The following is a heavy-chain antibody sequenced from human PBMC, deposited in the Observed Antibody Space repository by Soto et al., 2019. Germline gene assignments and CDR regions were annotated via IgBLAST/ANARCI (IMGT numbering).Heavy chain of an antibody. CDR2: IIIIFGTT. Sequence: QMQLVQSGAEVKKPGSSVKVSCKASGGTFSSHAISWVRQAPGQGLEWMGGIIIIFGTTNYAQKFQGRVTRTAEKSTSTVYMELRSLRSEDSGIFYCAMDRGEMASIVDPWGQGTLVTVSS. CDR1: GGTFSSHA. V-gene: IGHV1-69*06. J-gene: IGHJ5*02. CDR3: AMDRGEMASIVDP. D-gene: IGHD3-10*01.